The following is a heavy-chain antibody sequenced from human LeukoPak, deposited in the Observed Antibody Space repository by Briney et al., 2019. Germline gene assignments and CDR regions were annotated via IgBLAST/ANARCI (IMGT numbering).Heavy chain of an antibody. V-gene: IGHV3-30*04. D-gene: IGHD3-10*01. CDR1: GFTFSSYA. J-gene: IGHJ4*02. Sequence: GRSLRLSCAASGFTFSSYAMHWVRQAPGKGLEWVAVISYDGSNKYYADSVKGRFTISRDNSKNTLYLQMNSLRAEDTAVYYCARPVWFGELGDYLDYWGQGTLVTVSS. CDR2: ISYDGSNK. CDR3: ARPVWFGELGDYLDY.